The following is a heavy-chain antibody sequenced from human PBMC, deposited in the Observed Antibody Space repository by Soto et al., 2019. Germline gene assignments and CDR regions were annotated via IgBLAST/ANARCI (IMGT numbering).Heavy chain of an antibody. V-gene: IGHV3-23*01. CDR3: AKDRDFSSTSYYGMDV. CDR1: GCTFSSYA. D-gene: IGHD6-6*01. J-gene: IGHJ6*02. CDR2: ISGSGGST. Sequence: PGGSLRLSCTASGCTFSSYAMSWVRQAPGKGLEWVSAISGSGGSTYYADSVKGRFTISGDNPKNTLYLQMNSLSAEDPAVYCCAKDRDFSSTSYYGMDVWGQGTTVTVSS.